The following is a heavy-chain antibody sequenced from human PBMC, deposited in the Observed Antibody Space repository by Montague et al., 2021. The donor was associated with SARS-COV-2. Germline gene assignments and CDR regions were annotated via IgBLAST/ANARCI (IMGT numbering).Heavy chain of an antibody. J-gene: IGHJ4*02. V-gene: IGHV3-23*01. CDR1: GFTSGFIFRKVA. CDR3: AKEMGHGRPFDY. D-gene: IGHD2-15*01. Sequence: SRRLSWAASGFTSGFIFRKVAMSWVRQAPGKGLEWVSAIGGSGDTYYADSVKGRFAISRDNSKNTLYLQMNSLRADDTAVYYCAKEMGHGRPFDYWGQGALVTVSS. CDR2: IGGSGDT.